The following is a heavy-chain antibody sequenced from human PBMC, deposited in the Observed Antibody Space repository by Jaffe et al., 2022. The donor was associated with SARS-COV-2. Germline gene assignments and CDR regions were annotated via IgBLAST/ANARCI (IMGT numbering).Heavy chain of an antibody. D-gene: IGHD4-17*01. J-gene: IGHJ4*02. CDR1: GFIFDDYA. CDR2: ISWNSEKI. CDR3: VKDLAPLLRGFDF. V-gene: IGHV3-9*01. Sequence: EVQLVESGGGLVQPGRSLRLSCAASGFIFDDYAMHWVRQAPGKGLEWVSGISWNSEKIAYADSVKGRFTISRDNAKNSLYLQMHSLKSEDTALYYCVKDLAPLLRGFDFWGQGSLVTVSS.